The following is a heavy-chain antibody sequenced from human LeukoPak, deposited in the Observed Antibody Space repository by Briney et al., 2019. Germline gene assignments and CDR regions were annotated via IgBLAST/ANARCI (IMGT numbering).Heavy chain of an antibody. J-gene: IGHJ4*02. Sequence: GGSLRLSCAASGFTFSSYSMNWVRQAPGKGLEWVSYISSSSSTIYYADSVKGRFTISRDNAKNSLYLQMNSLRAEGTAVYYCARDPGDYYGSGSFHYFDYWGQGTLVTVSS. CDR1: GFTFSSYS. D-gene: IGHD3-10*01. V-gene: IGHV3-48*01. CDR2: ISSSSSTI. CDR3: ARDPGDYYGSGSFHYFDY.